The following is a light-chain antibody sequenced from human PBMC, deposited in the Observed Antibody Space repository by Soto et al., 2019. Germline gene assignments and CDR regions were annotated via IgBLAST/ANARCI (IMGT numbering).Light chain of an antibody. V-gene: IGKV1-39*01. CDR3: QQSYSTLIT. J-gene: IGKJ5*01. Sequence: DIPMTQSPSTLSASVGDRVTITCRASQRISSYLNWYQQKPGKAPKLLIYAASSLQSGVPSRFSGSGSGTDFTLTISSLQPEDFATYYCQQSYSTLITFGKGTRLEIK. CDR2: AAS. CDR1: QRISSY.